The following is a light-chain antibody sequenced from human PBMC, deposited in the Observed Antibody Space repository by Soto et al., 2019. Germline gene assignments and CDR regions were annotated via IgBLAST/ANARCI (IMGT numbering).Light chain of an antibody. V-gene: IGLV2-23*01. CDR1: SSDVGSDNL. CDR3: CSYAGSSTAI. Sequence: QSALTQPASVSGSPGQSITISCTGTSSDVGSDNLVSWYQQHPGKAPKLMIYEGSKRPSGVSNRFSGSKSGNTASLIISGLQAEDEADYYCCSYAGSSTAIFGGGTKVTVL. J-gene: IGLJ2*01. CDR2: EGS.